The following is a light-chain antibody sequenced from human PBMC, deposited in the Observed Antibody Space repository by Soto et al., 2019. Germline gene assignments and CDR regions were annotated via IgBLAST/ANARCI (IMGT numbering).Light chain of an antibody. CDR2: EVN. Sequence: QSALTQPPSASGSPGQSVTISCTGTSSNVGGYNYVSWYQQYPGTAPKIMIYEVNERPSGVPVRFSGSKSGNTASLTVSGLQAEDEADYYCSSYAGTNNLVFGGGTQLTVL. J-gene: IGLJ3*02. V-gene: IGLV2-8*01. CDR1: SSNVGGYNY. CDR3: SSYAGTNNLV.